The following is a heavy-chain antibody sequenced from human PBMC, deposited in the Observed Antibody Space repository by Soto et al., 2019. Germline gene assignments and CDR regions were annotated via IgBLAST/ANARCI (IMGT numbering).Heavy chain of an antibody. D-gene: IGHD1-26*01. V-gene: IGHV3-9*01. Sequence: GGSLRLSCAASGFNFGDYAMHWVRQTPGQGLEWVSGLNWNSVTPGYGDSVKGRFSISRDNGKYALYLQMTSLRPEDTASYYCVKDISGAYSGPNYDAWGQGTLVTVSS. CDR1: GFNFGDYA. J-gene: IGHJ4*02. CDR3: VKDISGAYSGPNYDA. CDR2: LNWNSVTP.